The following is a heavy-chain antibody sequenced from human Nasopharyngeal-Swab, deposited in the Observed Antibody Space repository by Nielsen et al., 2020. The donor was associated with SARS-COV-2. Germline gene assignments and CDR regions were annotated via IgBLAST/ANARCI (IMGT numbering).Heavy chain of an antibody. V-gene: IGHV1-3*01. D-gene: IGHD3-22*01. Sequence: ASVKVSCKASGYTFSSYAMHWVRQAPGQRLEWMGWINAGNGNTKYSQKFQGRVTITRDTSASTAYMELSSLRSEDTAVYYCARSYDYYDSSGYDYWGQGTLVTVSS. CDR2: INAGNGNT. J-gene: IGHJ4*02. CDR3: ARSYDYYDSSGYDY. CDR1: GYTFSSYA.